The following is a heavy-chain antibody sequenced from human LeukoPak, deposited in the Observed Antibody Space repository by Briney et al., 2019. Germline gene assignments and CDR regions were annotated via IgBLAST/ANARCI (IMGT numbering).Heavy chain of an antibody. CDR2: LSGSGGDT. D-gene: IGHD2-21*01. Sequence: GGSLRLSCEASEFTFSRFAMSWVRQPPGTGLEWVSTLSGSGGDTYYADSVRSRFSTSRDNSKDTLYLQMDNLRAADTAVYYCAKHLGSHSFLFYYMDVWGKGTSVIVSS. V-gene: IGHV3-23*01. J-gene: IGHJ6*03. CDR1: EFTFSRFA. CDR3: AKHLGSHSFLFYYMDV.